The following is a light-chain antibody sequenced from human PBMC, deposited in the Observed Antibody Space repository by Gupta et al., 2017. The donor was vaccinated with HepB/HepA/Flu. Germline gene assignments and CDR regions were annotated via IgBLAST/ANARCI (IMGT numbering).Light chain of an antibody. CDR1: SSNIGAGYD. Sequence: QSVLTQPPSVSGAPGQRVTISCTGSSSNIGAGYDVHWYQQLPGTAPKLLIYGNSNRPSGVPDRFSGSKSGTSASLAITGLQAEDEADYYCQSYDSNRSGYVFGTGTKVTVL. V-gene: IGLV1-40*01. CDR2: GNS. J-gene: IGLJ1*01. CDR3: QSYDSNRSGYV.